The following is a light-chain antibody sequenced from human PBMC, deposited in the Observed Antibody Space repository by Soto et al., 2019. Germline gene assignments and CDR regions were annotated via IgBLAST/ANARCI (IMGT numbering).Light chain of an antibody. V-gene: IGKV1-39*01. CDR1: QTVSSH. Sequence: TPSPATLFFSTGPEATLFCRASQTVSSHLTWYQQKPGKAPNLLVYAASSLQSGVPSRFTGSGSGTDFTLTISSLEPEDFATYFCQQSYTTPMTFGQGTRV. CDR2: AAS. CDR3: QQSYTTPMT. J-gene: IGKJ1*01.